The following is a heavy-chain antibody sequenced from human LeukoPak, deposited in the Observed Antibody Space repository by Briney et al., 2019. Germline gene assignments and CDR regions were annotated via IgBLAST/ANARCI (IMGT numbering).Heavy chain of an antibody. D-gene: IGHD3-10*01. Sequence: GGSLRLSCAASGFTFSSYWMHWVRQAPGKGLVWVSRINSDGSSTSYADSVKGRFTISRDNAKNALYLQMNSLRAEDTAVYYCARYYYGSGSPDYWGQGTLVTVSS. V-gene: IGHV3-74*01. J-gene: IGHJ4*02. CDR3: ARYYYGSGSPDY. CDR1: GFTFSSYW. CDR2: INSDGSST.